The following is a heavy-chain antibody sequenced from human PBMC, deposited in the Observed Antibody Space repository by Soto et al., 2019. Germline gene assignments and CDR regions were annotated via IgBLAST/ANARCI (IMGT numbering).Heavy chain of an antibody. Sequence: SDTLSLTCAGYSGSFSGYYCIWILQPPGKGLEWIGEINHSGSTNYNPSLKSRVTISVDTSKNQFSLKLSSVTAADTAVYYCARGGGYYDSSGYPGYWGQGTLVTVSS. CDR3: ARGGGYYDSSGYPGY. J-gene: IGHJ4*02. CDR2: INHSGST. V-gene: IGHV4-34*01. CDR1: SGSFSGYY. D-gene: IGHD3-22*01.